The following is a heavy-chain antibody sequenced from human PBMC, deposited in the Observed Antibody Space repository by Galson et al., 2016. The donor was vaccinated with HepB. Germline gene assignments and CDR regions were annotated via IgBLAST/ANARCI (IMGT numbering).Heavy chain of an antibody. D-gene: IGHD6-13*01. V-gene: IGHV3-23*01. CDR3: AKGAAAYKVDWFDP. CDR1: GFTFSSYA. Sequence: SLRLSCAASGFTFSSYAMTWVRQTPGKGLEWLSSIIGSGVNTFYADSVKGRFTISRDNSNNALYLQMNSLRAEDTAIYYFAKGAAAYKVDWFDPWGQGTLVTVSS. J-gene: IGHJ5*02. CDR2: IIGSGVNT.